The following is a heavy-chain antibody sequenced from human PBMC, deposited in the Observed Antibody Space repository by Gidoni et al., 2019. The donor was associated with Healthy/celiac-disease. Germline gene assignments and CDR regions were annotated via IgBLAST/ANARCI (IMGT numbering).Heavy chain of an antibody. CDR2: IIPIFGTA. D-gene: IGHD3-16*01. J-gene: IGHJ6*03. CDR3: ARVIPSRSGRGSYYYYYMDV. V-gene: IGHV1-69*01. Sequence: QVELVQSGAEVKKPGSSVKVSCKASGNTFSSYAISWVRQAPGKGLEWMGGIIPIFGTANNAQKFQGSVTITADESTSTAYMELSSLRSEDTAVYYCARVIPSRSGRGSYYYYYMDVWGKGPTVTVSS. CDR1: GNTFSSYA.